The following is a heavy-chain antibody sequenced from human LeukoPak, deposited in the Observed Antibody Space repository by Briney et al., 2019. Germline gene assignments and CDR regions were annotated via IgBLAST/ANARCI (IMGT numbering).Heavy chain of an antibody. J-gene: IGHJ3*02. CDR3: ASLPATVYAFDI. D-gene: IGHD4-17*01. CDR2: IYYSGST. CDR1: GGSISSGDYY. Sequence: NPSETLSLTCTVSGGSISSGDYYWSWIRQPPGKGLEWIGYIYYSGSTYYNPSLKSRVTISVDMSKNQFSLKLSSVTAADTAVYYCASLPATVYAFDIWGQGTMVTVSS. V-gene: IGHV4-30-4*08.